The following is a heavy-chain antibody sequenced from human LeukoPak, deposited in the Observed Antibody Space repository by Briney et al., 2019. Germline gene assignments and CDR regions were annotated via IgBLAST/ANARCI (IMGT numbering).Heavy chain of an antibody. D-gene: IGHD3-16*02. CDR3: ARGPYRYYYYYMDV. Sequence: SETLSLTCTVSGGSISSGSYYWSWIRQPAGKGLVWIGRIYTSGSTNYNPSLKSRVTISVDTSKNQFSLKLSSVTAADTAVYYCARGPYRYYYYYMDVWGKGTTVTVSS. V-gene: IGHV4-61*02. CDR2: IYTSGST. CDR1: GGSISSGSYY. J-gene: IGHJ6*03.